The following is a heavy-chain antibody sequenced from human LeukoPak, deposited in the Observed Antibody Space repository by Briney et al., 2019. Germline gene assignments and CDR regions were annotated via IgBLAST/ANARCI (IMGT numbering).Heavy chain of an antibody. CDR1: GGSLSIYY. CDR2: IYTSGST. CDR3: ARAQLGYCSGGSCYSGWFDP. D-gene: IGHD2-15*01. V-gene: IGHV4-4*07. Sequence: SETLSLTCTVSGGSLSIYYWSWIRQPAGKGLQWIGRIYTSGSTNYNPSLKSRVTMSVDTSKNQFSLKLSSVTAADTAVYYCARAQLGYCSGGSCYSGWFDPWGQGTLVTVSS. J-gene: IGHJ5*02.